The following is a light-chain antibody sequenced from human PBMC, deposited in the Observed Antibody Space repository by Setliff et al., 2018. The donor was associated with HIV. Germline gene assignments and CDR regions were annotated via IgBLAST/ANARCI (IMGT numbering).Light chain of an antibody. J-gene: IGLJ1*01. Sequence: LTQPASVSGSPGQSITISCSGSSSDVGSYNFVSWYQQHPGKAPQAIIYDVSRRPSGVSSRFSGSKSGNTASLTISGLQAEDQADYYCCSYTSSLTYVFGTGTKGTVL. V-gene: IGLV2-14*03. CDR3: CSYTSSLTYV. CDR1: SSDVGSYNF. CDR2: DVS.